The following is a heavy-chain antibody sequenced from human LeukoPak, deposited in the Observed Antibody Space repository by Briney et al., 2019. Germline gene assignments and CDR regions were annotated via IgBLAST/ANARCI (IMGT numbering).Heavy chain of an antibody. CDR1: GGSISSYY. D-gene: IGHD1-1*01. Sequence: SETLSLTCTVSGGSISSYYWSWIRQPAGKGLEWIGRIYYSGSTYYNPSLKSRVTISVDTSKNQFSLKLSSVTAADTAVYYCARLDTTVFDPWGQGTLVTVSS. CDR3: ARLDTTVFDP. J-gene: IGHJ5*02. V-gene: IGHV4-59*05. CDR2: IYYSGST.